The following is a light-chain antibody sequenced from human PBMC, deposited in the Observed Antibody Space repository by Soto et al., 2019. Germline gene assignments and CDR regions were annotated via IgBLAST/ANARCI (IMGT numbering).Light chain of an antibody. J-gene: IGLJ1*01. V-gene: IGLV2-14*01. CDR2: NVS. CDR3: SSYTTSNTRQIV. CDR1: SSDVGGYNY. Sequence: QSALTQPASVSGSPGQSITISCTGTSSDVGGYNYVSWYQQHPGKAPKFMIYNVSTRPSGVSNRFSGSKSGNTASLTISGLQAEDEADYYCSSYTTSNTRQIVFGTGTKVTVL.